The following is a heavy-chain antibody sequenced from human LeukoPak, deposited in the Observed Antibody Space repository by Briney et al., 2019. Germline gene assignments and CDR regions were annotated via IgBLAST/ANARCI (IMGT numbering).Heavy chain of an antibody. Sequence: KPSETLSLTCAVSGYSISSGRYWGWIRQPPGTGLEWIGSIYHSGSTYYNPSLKSRVTISVDTSKNQFSLNLRSVTAADTAVYYCARSLSTAGIDYWGQGTLVTVSS. V-gene: IGHV4-38-2*01. CDR2: IYHSGST. J-gene: IGHJ4*02. CDR3: ARSLSTAGIDY. D-gene: IGHD2-2*01. CDR1: GYSISSGRY.